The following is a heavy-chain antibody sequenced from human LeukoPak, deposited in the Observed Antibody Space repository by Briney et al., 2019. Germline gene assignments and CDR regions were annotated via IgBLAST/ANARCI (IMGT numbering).Heavy chain of an antibody. CDR1: GGTFSSYA. Sequence: GASVKVSCKASGGTFSSYAISWVRQAPGQGLEWMGGIIPTFGTANYAQKFQGRVTITADGSTSTAYMELSSLRSEDTAVYYCARSITIFGVVRYYFDYWGQGTLVTVSS. V-gene: IGHV1-69*13. CDR2: IIPTFGTA. D-gene: IGHD3-3*01. CDR3: ARSITIFGVVRYYFDY. J-gene: IGHJ4*02.